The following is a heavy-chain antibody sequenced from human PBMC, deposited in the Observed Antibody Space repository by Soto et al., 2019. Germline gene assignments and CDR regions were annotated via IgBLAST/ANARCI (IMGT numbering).Heavy chain of an antibody. D-gene: IGHD3-3*01. CDR2: IIPIFGTA. CDR3: AINTLRPGVFGVVTKPYYYYGMDV. J-gene: IGHJ6*02. V-gene: IGHV1-69*13. CDR1: GGTFSSYA. Sequence: ASVKVSCKASGGTFSSYAISWVRQAPGQGLEWMRGIIPIFGTANYAQKFQGRVTITADESTSTAYMELSSLRSEDTAVYYCAINTLRPGVFGVVTKPYYYYGMDVWGQGTTVTVSS.